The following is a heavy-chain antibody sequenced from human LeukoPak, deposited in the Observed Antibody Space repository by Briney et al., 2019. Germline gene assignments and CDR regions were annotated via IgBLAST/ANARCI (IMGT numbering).Heavy chain of an antibody. Sequence: SETLSLTCTVSGVSISSSYWSWFRQPPGQGLEWIGYIYYSGDTNQNPSLKSRVTISLDTSKNQFSLKLSSVTAADTAVYYCARGADSSGYYSIFYFDYWGQGTLVTVSS. J-gene: IGHJ4*02. D-gene: IGHD3-22*01. CDR1: GVSISSSY. CDR2: IYYSGDT. V-gene: IGHV4-59*01. CDR3: ARGADSSGYYSIFYFDY.